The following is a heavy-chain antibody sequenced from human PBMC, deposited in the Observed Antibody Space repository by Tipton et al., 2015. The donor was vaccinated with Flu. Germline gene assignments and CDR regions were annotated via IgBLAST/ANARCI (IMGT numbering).Heavy chain of an antibody. Sequence: TLSLTCTVSGGSISRSYYYWNWIRQHPGKGLEWIGNIYYSGGTYYNPSLKSRVTISVDTSKNQFSLKLSSVTAADTAVYYRAREWRCTSTSCYTYGIYFDYWGQGTLVPVSS. CDR2: IYYSGGT. CDR3: AREWRCTSTSCYTYGIYFDY. V-gene: IGHV4-31*03. J-gene: IGHJ4*02. D-gene: IGHD2-2*01. CDR1: GGSISRSYYY.